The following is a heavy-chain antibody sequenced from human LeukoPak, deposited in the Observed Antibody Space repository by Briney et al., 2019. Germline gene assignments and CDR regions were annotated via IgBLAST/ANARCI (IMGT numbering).Heavy chain of an antibody. CDR3: ARAAYSSTSYSRYFDL. Sequence: GGSLRLSSAASGFTFRSYDMHWVRQATGKGLEWVSGIGTAGEIYYPGSVKGRFTISRENAKNSLYLQMNSLRAGDTAVYYCARAAYSSTSYSRYFDLWGRGTLVTVSS. J-gene: IGHJ2*01. D-gene: IGHD6-13*01. V-gene: IGHV3-13*01. CDR1: GFTFRSYD. CDR2: IGTAGEI.